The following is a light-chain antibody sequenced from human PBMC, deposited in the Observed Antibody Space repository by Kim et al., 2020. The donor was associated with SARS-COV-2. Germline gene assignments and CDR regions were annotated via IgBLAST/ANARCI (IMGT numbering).Light chain of an antibody. CDR2: GAS. Sequence: SAAVGDRVTITCRASQSISNYLNWYQQKPGKAPQLLIYGASSFQIGVPTRFSGSGSGTDFTLTITRLQAEDSATYYCQQSYSTPYTFGQGTKLEI. CDR3: QQSYSTPYT. J-gene: IGKJ2*01. CDR1: QSISNY. V-gene: IGKV1-39*01.